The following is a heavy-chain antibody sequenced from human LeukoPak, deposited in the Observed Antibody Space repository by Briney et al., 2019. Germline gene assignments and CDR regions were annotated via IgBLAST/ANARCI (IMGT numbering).Heavy chain of an antibody. CDR2: MYHTGSTSGSP. D-gene: IGHD3-16*01. V-gene: IGHV4-61*01. J-gene: IGHJ2*01. CDR1: GGSVSSGSYF. CDR3: ARGGSHRYSDL. Sequence: PSETLSLSCTVSGGSVSSGSYFWSWIRQPPGKGLESVGYMYHTGSTSGSPNYNPSFKSRVTISVDTSKNQFSLKLTSMTAADTALYYCARGGSHRYSDLWGRGTLVTVSS.